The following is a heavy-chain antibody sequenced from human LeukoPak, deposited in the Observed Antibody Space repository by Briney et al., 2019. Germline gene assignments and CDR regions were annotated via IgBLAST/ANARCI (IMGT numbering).Heavy chain of an antibody. J-gene: IGHJ4*02. CDR2: IRQDGDTK. CDR3: ARSLPYGTTWYGRSDF. D-gene: IGHD6-13*01. V-gene: IGHV3-7*03. Sequence: TGGSLRLSCAASGFPFNAYWMTWVRQAPGKGLEWVANIRQDGDTKYYVDSVKGRFTISRDNAMNSLYLQMNSLRAEDTAIYYCARSLPYGTTWYGRSDFWSQGTLVTVSS. CDR1: GFPFNAYW.